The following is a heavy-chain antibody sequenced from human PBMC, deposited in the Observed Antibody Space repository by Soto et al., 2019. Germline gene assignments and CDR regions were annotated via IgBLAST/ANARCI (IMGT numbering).Heavy chain of an antibody. Sequence: QVQLVQSGSELRKPGASVKVSCKASGYTFTSNSITWVRQAPGQRLEWMGWISTSSGNTKFAQKFQGRVTLTTDTSTSTAYMELTSLRSDDTAVYYCARGGGYAVDYWGQGTLVTVST. CDR1: GYTFTSNS. CDR3: ARGGGYAVDY. CDR2: ISTSSGNT. J-gene: IGHJ4*02. V-gene: IGHV1-18*04. D-gene: IGHD5-12*01.